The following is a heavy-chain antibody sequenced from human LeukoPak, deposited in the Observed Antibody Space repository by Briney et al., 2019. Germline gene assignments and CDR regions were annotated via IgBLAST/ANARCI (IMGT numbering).Heavy chain of an antibody. CDR1: GYTFTSYY. CDR2: ISGYNGIT. D-gene: IGHD4-11*01. J-gene: IGHJ4*02. CDR3: ARRLDYNSVDY. V-gene: IGHV1-18*04. Sequence: ASVKVSCKASGYTFTSYYMHWVRQAPGQGLEWMGWISGYNGITDYAQKLQGRVTMTTDTSTSTGYMELRSLTSDDTAVYYCARRLDYNSVDYWGQGTLVTVSS.